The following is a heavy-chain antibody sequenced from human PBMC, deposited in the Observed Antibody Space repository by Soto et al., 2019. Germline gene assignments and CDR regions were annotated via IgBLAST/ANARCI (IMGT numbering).Heavy chain of an antibody. CDR3: ARDRGYDAHDYYYNAMDV. CDR1: GFTFRTYT. D-gene: IGHD3-10*01. V-gene: IGHV3-21*01. Sequence: EVQLVESGGGLVKPGWSLRLYCISSGFTFRTYTMNWVRQDPGKGLEWVSGIRGFSPYTFYAESVKGRFTISRDNAKNSLYLQMNSLRAEDTAVYYCARDRGYDAHDYYYNAMDVWGQGTTVTVSS. CDR2: IRGFSPYT. J-gene: IGHJ6*02.